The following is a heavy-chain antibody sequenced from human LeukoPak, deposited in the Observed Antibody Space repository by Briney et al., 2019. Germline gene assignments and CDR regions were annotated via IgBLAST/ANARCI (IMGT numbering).Heavy chain of an antibody. V-gene: IGHV3-23*01. CDR1: GLTFGSYV. D-gene: IGHD2-8*01. Sequence: GGSLRLSCTASGLTFGSYVMTWVRQAPGKGLEWVSQITGGGDRTYYADSVKGRFTISRDNSKSTLYLHLNSLKAGDTAIYFCASISGAWCTDGVCPQGYIDVWGKGTTVTVSS. CDR3: ASISGAWCTDGVCPQGYIDV. J-gene: IGHJ6*03. CDR2: ITGGGDRT.